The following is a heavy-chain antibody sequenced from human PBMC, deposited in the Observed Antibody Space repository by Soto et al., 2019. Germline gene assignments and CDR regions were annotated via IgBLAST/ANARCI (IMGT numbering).Heavy chain of an antibody. CDR1: GGSFSGYY. D-gene: IGHD3-3*01. CDR2: INHSGST. V-gene: IGHV4-34*01. J-gene: IGHJ1*01. Sequence: SETLSLTCAVYGGSFSGYYWSWIRQPPGKGLEWIGEINHSGSTNYNPSLKSRVTISVDTSKNQFSRKLSSVTAADTAVYYCARGPHAPTYYDFWSGYYTGKYFQHWGQGTLVTVSS. CDR3: ARGPHAPTYYDFWSGYYTGKYFQH.